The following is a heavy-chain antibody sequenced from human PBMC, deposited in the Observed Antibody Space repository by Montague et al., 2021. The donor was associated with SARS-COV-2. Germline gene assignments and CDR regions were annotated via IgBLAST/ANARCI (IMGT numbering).Heavy chain of an antibody. J-gene: IGHJ6*03. CDR3: ARLGDGVVPSPILGVGPYYSSYYMDV. V-gene: IGHV4-34*01. D-gene: IGHD3-10*01. Sequence: SETLSLTCAVHGGSFSTYSWNWIRQPPGKGLEWIGEIHHGGSTNYNPSLKSRVTISADTSKNQFSLKLTSVAAADTAVYYRARLGDGVVPSPILGVGPYYSSYYMDVWGKGTTVTVSS. CDR1: GGSFSTYS. CDR2: IHHGGST.